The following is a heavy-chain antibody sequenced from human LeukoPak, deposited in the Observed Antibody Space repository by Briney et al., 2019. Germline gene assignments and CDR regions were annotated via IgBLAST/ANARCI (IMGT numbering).Heavy chain of an antibody. J-gene: IGHJ6*03. Sequence: SQTLSLTCTVSGGSISSGSYYWSWIRQPAGKGLEWIGRIYTSGSTNYNPSLKSRVTISVDTSKNQFSLKLSSVTAADTAVYYCARGGAATRYYYYYMDVRGKGTTVTVSS. CDR2: IYTSGST. V-gene: IGHV4-61*02. D-gene: IGHD2-15*01. CDR1: GGSISSGSYY. CDR3: ARGGAATRYYYYYMDV.